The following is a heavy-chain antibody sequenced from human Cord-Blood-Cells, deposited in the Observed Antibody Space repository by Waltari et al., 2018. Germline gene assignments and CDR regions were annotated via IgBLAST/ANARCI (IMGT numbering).Heavy chain of an antibody. Sequence: QVQLVQSGAEVKKPGASVKVSCKVSGYTLTELSMHWVRQAPGHGLEWMGGFDPEDGETIYAQKFQGRVTMTEDTSTDTAYMELSSLRSEDTAVYYCATVGGYCSSTSCYRDAFDIWGQGTMVTVSS. CDR2: FDPEDGET. CDR1: GYTLTELS. V-gene: IGHV1-24*01. J-gene: IGHJ3*02. CDR3: ATVGGYCSSTSCYRDAFDI. D-gene: IGHD2-2*01.